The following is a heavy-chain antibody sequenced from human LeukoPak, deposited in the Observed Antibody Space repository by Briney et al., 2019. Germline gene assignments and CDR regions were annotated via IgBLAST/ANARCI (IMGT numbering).Heavy chain of an antibody. J-gene: IGHJ4*02. CDR1: GYTFTGYY. V-gene: IGHV1-2*02. CDR3: ARVGGGGTVVMSH. CDR2: INPNSGGT. Sequence: ASVKVSCKASGYTFTGYYMHWVRQAPGHGLEWMGWINPNSGGTNYAQKFQGRVTMTRDTSISTAYMELSRLRSDDTAVYYCARVGGGGTVVMSHWGQGTLVTVSS. D-gene: IGHD4-23*01.